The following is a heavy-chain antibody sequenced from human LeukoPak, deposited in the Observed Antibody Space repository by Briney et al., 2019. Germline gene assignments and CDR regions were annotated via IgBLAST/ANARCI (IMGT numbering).Heavy chain of an antibody. CDR2: INHSGST. CDR1: GGSFSGYY. D-gene: IGHD5-18*01. J-gene: IGHJ3*02. V-gene: IGHV4-34*01. Sequence: SETLSLTCAVYGGSFSGYYWIWIRQPPGKGREWIGEINHSGSTNYNPSLKSRVTISVDTSKNQFSLKLSSVTAADTAVYYCARGDDTAMVSYAFDIWGQGTMVTVSS. CDR3: ARGDDTAMVSYAFDI.